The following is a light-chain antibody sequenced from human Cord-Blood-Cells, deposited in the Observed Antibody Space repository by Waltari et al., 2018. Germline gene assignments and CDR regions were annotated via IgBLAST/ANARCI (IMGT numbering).Light chain of an antibody. CDR1: QSISSY. Sequence: DIQMTQSPSSLSASVGDRVPITCRASQSISSYLNWYQQKPGKAPKLLIYAASSLQCRVPSRFSGSGSGTDFTLTISSLQPEDFATYYCQQSYSTPLTFGGGTKVEIK. CDR2: AAS. CDR3: QQSYSTPLT. V-gene: IGKV1-39*01. J-gene: IGKJ4*01.